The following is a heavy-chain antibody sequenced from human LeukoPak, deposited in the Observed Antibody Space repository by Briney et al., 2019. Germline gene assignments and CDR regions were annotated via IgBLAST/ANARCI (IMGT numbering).Heavy chain of an antibody. Sequence: PGGSLRLSCAASGFTFSSYAMSWVRQAPGKGLEWVSAISGSGGSTYYADSVKGRFTISRDNSKNTLYLQMNSLRAEDTAVYYCAKVVLCRNDGYSDIRDMCYYYGMDVWGQGTTVTVSS. D-gene: IGHD5-18*01. CDR2: ISGSGGST. V-gene: IGHV3-23*01. CDR3: AKVVLCRNDGYSDIRDMCYYYGMDV. CDR1: GFTFSSYA. J-gene: IGHJ6*02.